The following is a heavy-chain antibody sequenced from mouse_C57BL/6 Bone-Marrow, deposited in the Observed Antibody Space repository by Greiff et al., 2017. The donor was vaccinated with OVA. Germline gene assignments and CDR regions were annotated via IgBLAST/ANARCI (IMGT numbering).Heavy chain of an antibody. V-gene: IGHV2-6*01. CDR1: GFSLTSYG. CDR2: IWGVGST. Sequence: VKLVESGPGLVAPSQSLSITCTVSGFSLTSYGVDWVRQSPGKGLEWLGVIWGVGSTNYNSALKSRLSISKDNSKSQVFLKMNSLQTDDTAMYYCASRGTSGAMDYWGQGTSVTVSS. J-gene: IGHJ4*01. CDR3: ASRGTSGAMDY. D-gene: IGHD3-3*01.